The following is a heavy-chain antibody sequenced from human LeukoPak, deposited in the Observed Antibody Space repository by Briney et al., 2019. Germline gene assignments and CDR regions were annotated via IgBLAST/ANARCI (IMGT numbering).Heavy chain of an antibody. V-gene: IGHV3-23*01. J-gene: IGHJ3*02. Sequence: PGGSLRLSCAASGFTFSSYAMTWVRQPPGKGLEWVSAISGSGGSTFYADSVKGRFTISRDNSKNTLYLQMSCLRAEDTAVYFCAESWNTAVVLDAFDIWGQGTMVTVSS. D-gene: IGHD1/OR15-1a*01. CDR1: GFTFSSYA. CDR3: AESWNTAVVLDAFDI. CDR2: ISGSGGST.